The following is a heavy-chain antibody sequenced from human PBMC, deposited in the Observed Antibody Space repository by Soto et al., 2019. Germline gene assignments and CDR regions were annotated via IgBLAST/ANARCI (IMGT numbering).Heavy chain of an antibody. J-gene: IGHJ6*04. V-gene: IGHV1-18*01. CDR3: AREGPAPYHYDGMHV. Sequence: QVQLVQSGGEVKKPGASVKVSCKTSGYSFTTYGISWVRQAPGQGLEWMGWISAYNGNTNYAQNLQGRVTMTTDPSASTAYMGLMSVRSDDTAAYYCAREGPAPYHYDGMHVWNEGSTVTGSS. CDR2: ISAYNGNT. CDR1: GYSFTTYG.